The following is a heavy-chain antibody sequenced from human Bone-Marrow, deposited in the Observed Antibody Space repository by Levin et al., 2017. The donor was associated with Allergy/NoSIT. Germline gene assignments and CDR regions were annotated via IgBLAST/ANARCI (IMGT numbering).Heavy chain of an antibody. D-gene: IGHD3-3*01. CDR1: GGSISSYY. J-gene: IGHJ6*02. V-gene: IGHV4-59*01. CDR3: ARDRVERVGGYYDFWSGYYTGYGMDV. Sequence: SETLSLTCTVSGGSISSYYWSWIRQPPGKGLEWIGYIYYSGSTNYNPSLKSRVTISVDTSKNQFSLKLSSVTAADTAVYYCARDRVERVGGYYDFWSGYYTGYGMDVWGQGTTVTVSS. CDR2: IYYSGST.